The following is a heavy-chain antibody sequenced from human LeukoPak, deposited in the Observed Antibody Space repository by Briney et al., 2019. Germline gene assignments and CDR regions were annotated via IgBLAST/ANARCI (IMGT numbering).Heavy chain of an antibody. J-gene: IGHJ4*02. Sequence: PSETLSLTCTVSGGSVRSSSYYWGWIRQPPGKGLEWIGSIYYSGSTYYNPSLKSRVTMSVDTSKNQFSLNLSSVTAADTTVYYCAGQAYYFDSSGYYSPIYFDYWGQGTLVTVSS. CDR1: GGSVRSSSYY. D-gene: IGHD3-22*01. CDR2: IYYSGST. V-gene: IGHV4-39*01. CDR3: AGQAYYFDSSGYYSPIYFDY.